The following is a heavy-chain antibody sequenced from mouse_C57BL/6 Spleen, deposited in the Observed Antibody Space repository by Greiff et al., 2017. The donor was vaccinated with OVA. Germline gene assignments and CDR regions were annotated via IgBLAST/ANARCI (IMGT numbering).Heavy chain of an antibody. V-gene: IGHV5-9-1*02. J-gene: IGHJ1*03. D-gene: IGHD2-4*01. Sequence: EVMLVESGEGLVKPGGSLKLSCAASGFTFSSYAMSWVRQTPEKRLEWVAYISSGGDYIYYADTVKGRFTISRDNARNTLYLQMSSLKSEDTAMYYCTRYDYDEGTALFDVWGTGTTVTVSS. CDR2: ISSGGDYI. CDR3: TRYDYDEGTALFDV. CDR1: GFTFSSYA.